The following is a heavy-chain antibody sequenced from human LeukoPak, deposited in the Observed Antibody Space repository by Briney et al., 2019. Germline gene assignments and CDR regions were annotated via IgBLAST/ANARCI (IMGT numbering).Heavy chain of an antibody. Sequence: SETLSLTCTVSGGSISSNSYFWAWIRQPPGPGLQWVGSIYYTGTTYYNPSLKSRVTISVDTSENQFSLRLSSVTAADTAVYYCARLVSAAGSFDNWGQGTRVTVSS. V-gene: IGHV4-39*01. CDR3: ARLVSAAGSFDN. D-gene: IGHD3-10*01. CDR2: IYYTGTT. J-gene: IGHJ4*02. CDR1: GGSISSNSYF.